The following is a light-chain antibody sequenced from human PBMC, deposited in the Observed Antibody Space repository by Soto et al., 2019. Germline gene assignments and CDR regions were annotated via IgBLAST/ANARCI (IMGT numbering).Light chain of an antibody. Sequence: QSVLTPPPSASGSPAQSVTLSCTGTSSDVGGYDYVSWYQQHPGKAPRFLIYEVNKRPAGVPDRFSASKSGNRASLAVSGRQAAYEADYYCRSYARGNNVVFGRGTKVTVL. V-gene: IGLV2-8*01. J-gene: IGLJ6*01. CDR2: EVN. CDR1: SSDVGGYDY. CDR3: RSYARGNNVV.